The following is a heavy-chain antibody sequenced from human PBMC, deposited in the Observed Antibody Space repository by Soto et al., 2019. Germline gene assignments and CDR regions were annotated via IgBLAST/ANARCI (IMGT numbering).Heavy chain of an antibody. V-gene: IGHV1-18*04. Sequence: QVPLVQSGAEVKKPGASGKVSWKASGYTFTSYGISWVRQAPGQGLAGMVWISTFHGYTNFVQKFQGSVTMTTDTSASTAYMELRSLTSYAPAISYCAGDTYDTTGYPLDDWGQGTLVTVSS. CDR3: AGDTYDTTGYPLDD. J-gene: IGHJ4*02. CDR1: GYTFTSYG. D-gene: IGHD3-22*01. CDR2: ISTFHGYT.